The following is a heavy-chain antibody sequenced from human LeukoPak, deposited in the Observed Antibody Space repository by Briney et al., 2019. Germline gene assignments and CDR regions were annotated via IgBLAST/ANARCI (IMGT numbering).Heavy chain of an antibody. CDR3: ARGTHTYYDKAPADY. CDR2: INHSGST. D-gene: IGHD3-22*01. Sequence: PSEALSLTCAVYGGSFSGYYWSWIRQPPGKGLEWIGEINHSGSTNYNPSLKSRVTISVDTSKSQFSLKLSSVTAADTAVYYCARGTHTYYDKAPADYCGQGTLVTVSS. CDR1: GGSFSGYY. J-gene: IGHJ4*02. V-gene: IGHV4-34*01.